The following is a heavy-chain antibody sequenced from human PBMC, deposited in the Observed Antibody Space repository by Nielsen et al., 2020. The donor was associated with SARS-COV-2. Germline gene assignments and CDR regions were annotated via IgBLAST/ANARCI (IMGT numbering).Heavy chain of an antibody. D-gene: IGHD1-1*01. J-gene: IGHJ4*02. CDR2: INTYTGNP. CDR1: GYTFTSYA. Sequence: ASVKVSCKASGYTFTSYAMNWVRQAPGQGLEWMGWINTYTGNPTYAQGFTGRFVFSLDTSVSTAYLQITSLKAEDTAVYYCARDHNWNAIDYWGQGTLVTVSS. V-gene: IGHV7-4-1*02. CDR3: ARDHNWNAIDY.